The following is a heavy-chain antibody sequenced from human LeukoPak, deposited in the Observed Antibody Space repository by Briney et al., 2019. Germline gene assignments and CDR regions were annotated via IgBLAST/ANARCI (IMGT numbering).Heavy chain of an antibody. CDR1: GGTFSSYA. CDR3: ARESPPPLTTVTNYFDY. J-gene: IGHJ4*02. V-gene: IGHV1-69*05. D-gene: IGHD4-17*01. Sequence: SVKVSCKASGGTFSSYAISWVRQAPGQGLEWRGRIIPIFGTANYAQKFQGRVTITTDESTSTAYMELSSLRSEDTAVYYCARESPPPLTTVTNYFDYWGQGTLVTVSS. CDR2: IIPIFGTA.